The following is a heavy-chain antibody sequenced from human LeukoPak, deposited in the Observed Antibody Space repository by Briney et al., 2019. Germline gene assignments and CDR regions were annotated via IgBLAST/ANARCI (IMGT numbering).Heavy chain of an antibody. CDR1: GGTFSSYA. D-gene: IGHD6-13*01. Sequence: AASVKVSCKASGGTFSSYAISWVRQAPGQGLEWMGGIIPIFGTANYAQKFQGRVTITADESTSTAYMELSSLRSEDTAVYYCAYHSSSWYSSYFQHWGQGTLVTVSS. CDR2: IIPIFGTA. J-gene: IGHJ1*01. CDR3: AYHSSSWYSSYFQH. V-gene: IGHV1-69*19.